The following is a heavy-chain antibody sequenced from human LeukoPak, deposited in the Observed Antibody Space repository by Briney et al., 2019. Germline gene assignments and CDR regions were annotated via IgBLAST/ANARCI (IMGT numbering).Heavy chain of an antibody. CDR2: IGSDGSEK. CDR1: GFTFNSFG. D-gene: IGHD2-2*01. Sequence: GGSLRLSCAASGFTFNSFGMHWVRQAPGKGLEWVAFIGSDGSEKFYGDSLKGRVTISRDNSKKILHLQMNSARLEDTAVYYCAKGRPAGVSDTPAFDHWGQGTLVIVSS. V-gene: IGHV3-30*02. CDR3: AKGRPAGVSDTPAFDH. J-gene: IGHJ4*02.